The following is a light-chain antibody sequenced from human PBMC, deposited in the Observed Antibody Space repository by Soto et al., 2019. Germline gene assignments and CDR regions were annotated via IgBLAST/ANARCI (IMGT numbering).Light chain of an antibody. CDR2: DVS. Sequence: QSVLTQPRSVSGFPGQSVTISCTGTSSDVGGYNYVSWYQQHPGKAPKLMIYDVSKRPSGVPDRFSGSKSGNTASVAISGLQAEDEADYYCCSYAGNYTLLFGGGTKLTVL. V-gene: IGLV2-11*01. CDR1: SSDVGGYNY. J-gene: IGLJ2*01. CDR3: CSYAGNYTLL.